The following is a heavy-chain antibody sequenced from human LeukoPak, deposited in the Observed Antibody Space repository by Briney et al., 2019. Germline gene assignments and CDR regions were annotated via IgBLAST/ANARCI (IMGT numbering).Heavy chain of an antibody. CDR2: ISGDGSVT. V-gene: IGHV3-43*02. CDR1: GFTFDSYA. Sequence: GGSLRLSCAGSGFTFDSYAMSWVRQAPGKGLEWVSFISGDGSVTYYTDSLRGRFTVSRDNSKNSLYLQMGSLRAEDTALYYCGKDGPVISYWGQGTVVTVSS. CDR3: GKDGPVISY. D-gene: IGHD3-16*02. J-gene: IGHJ4*02.